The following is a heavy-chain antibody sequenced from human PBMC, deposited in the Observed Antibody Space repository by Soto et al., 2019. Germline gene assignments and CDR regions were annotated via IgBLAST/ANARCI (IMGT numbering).Heavy chain of an antibody. CDR1: GLTFRDAW. CDR3: AWQGTTSFYFHS. D-gene: IGHD1-1*01. Sequence: EVQLVQSGGGLVNPVGSLRLSCAVSGLTFRDAWMNWVRQAPGKGLEWVANIKSIGANAQPEYAESVKGRFTISRDDPKNTMYLQMSSLRTEDTAVYYCAWQGTTSFYFHSWGQGTPVTVSS. J-gene: IGHJ4*02. CDR2: IKSIGANAQP. V-gene: IGHV3-15*05.